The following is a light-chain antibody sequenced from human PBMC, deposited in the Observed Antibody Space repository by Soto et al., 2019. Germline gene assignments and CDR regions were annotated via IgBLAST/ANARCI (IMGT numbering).Light chain of an antibody. CDR2: GAF. CDR1: QSVSSN. Sequence: EIAITQSPSTLSVSPGERATLSCRASQSVSSNLAWYQQKPGQAPRLLIYGAFTRATGIPARFSGSGSGTEFTLTISSLQSEDLAVYYCQQYNNWFFTFGQGTRLEIK. J-gene: IGKJ5*01. CDR3: QQYNNWFFT. V-gene: IGKV3-15*01.